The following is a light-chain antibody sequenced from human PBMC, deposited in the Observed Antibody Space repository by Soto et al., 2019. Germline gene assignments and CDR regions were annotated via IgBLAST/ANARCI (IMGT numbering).Light chain of an antibody. CDR2: DAS. CDR3: QQRSNWPSFT. Sequence: EIALTQSPATLSLSPGERATLSCRASQSVSSYLAWYQQKPGQAPRLLIYDASNRATGIPARFSGSGSGTDFTLTISSLEPEDFAVYYCQQRSNWPSFTFGPGTKVDIK. J-gene: IGKJ3*01. CDR1: QSVSSY. V-gene: IGKV3-11*01.